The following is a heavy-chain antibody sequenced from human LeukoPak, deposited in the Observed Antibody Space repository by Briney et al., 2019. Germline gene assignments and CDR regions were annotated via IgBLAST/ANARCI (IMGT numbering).Heavy chain of an antibody. J-gene: IGHJ4*02. CDR2: INHSGST. D-gene: IGHD3-10*01. CDR3: ARQRPGTTYYYGSGIFDY. Sequence: PSETLSLTCAVYGGSFSGYYWSWIRQPPGKGLEWIGEINHSGSTNYSPSLKSRVTISVDTSKNQYSLKLSSVTAADTAVYYCARQRPGTTYYYGSGIFDYWGQGTLVTVSS. V-gene: IGHV4-34*01. CDR1: GGSFSGYY.